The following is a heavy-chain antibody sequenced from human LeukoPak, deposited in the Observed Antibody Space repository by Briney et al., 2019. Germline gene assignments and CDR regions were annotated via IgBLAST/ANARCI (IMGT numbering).Heavy chain of an antibody. CDR3: ARDSSGYQ. D-gene: IGHD3-22*01. Sequence: TGGSLRLSCAASGCTFSSYAMSWVRHAPGKGLEWVANIKEDGSEKYYGDSVKGRFTISRDNAKNSLYLEMNSLRVEDTAVYYCARDSSGYQWGQGTLVTVSS. J-gene: IGHJ4*02. CDR2: IKEDGSEK. CDR1: GCTFSSYA. V-gene: IGHV3-7*01.